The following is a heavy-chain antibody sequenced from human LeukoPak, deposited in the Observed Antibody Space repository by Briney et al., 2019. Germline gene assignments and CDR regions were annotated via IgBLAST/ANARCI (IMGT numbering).Heavy chain of an antibody. J-gene: IGHJ6*03. Sequence: SETLSLTCTVSGGSISSGSYYWSWIRQPAGKGLEWIGRIYTSGSTNYNPSLKSRVTISVDTSKNQFSLKLSSVTAADTAVYYCARQVSDYYYYYIDVWGKGTTVIVSS. V-gene: IGHV4-61*02. CDR1: GGSISSGSYY. CDR3: ARQVSDYYYYYIDV. D-gene: IGHD5/OR15-5a*01. CDR2: IYTSGST.